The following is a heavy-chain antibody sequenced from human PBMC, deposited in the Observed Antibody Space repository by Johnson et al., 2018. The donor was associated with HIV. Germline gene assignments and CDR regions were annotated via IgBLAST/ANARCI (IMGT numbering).Heavy chain of an antibody. CDR3: ARDRPIAAAGHDAFDI. CDR1: GFTFSSYG. Sequence: QVQLVESGGGVVQPGRSLRLSCAASGFTFSSYGMHWVRQAPGTGLEWVAVIWYDGSKKYYVDSVKGRFTISRDNSKNTLYLQMNSLRAEDTAVYYCARDRPIAAAGHDAFDIWGQGTMVTVSS. V-gene: IGHV3-33*01. CDR2: IWYDGSKK. D-gene: IGHD6-13*01. J-gene: IGHJ3*02.